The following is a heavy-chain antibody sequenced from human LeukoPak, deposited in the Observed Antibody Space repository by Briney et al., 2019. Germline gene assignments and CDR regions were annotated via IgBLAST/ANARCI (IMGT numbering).Heavy chain of an antibody. CDR1: GLTVSTNY. V-gene: IGHV3-53*01. Sequence: PGGSLRLSCIASGLTVSTNYMNWVRQAPGKGLEWVSVIYSGGSTYYADSVKGRFTISRDTSKNTLFLQMNSLRAEDTAVYYCARGTTVVTPGYWGQGTLVTVSS. J-gene: IGHJ4*02. D-gene: IGHD4-23*01. CDR2: IYSGGST. CDR3: ARGTTVVTPGY.